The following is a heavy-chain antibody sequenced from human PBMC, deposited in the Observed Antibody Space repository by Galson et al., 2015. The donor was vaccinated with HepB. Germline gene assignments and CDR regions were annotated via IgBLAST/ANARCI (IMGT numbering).Heavy chain of an antibody. CDR1: GGTFSSYA. CDR3: ARGGGDYYYYGMDV. V-gene: IGHV1-69*06. CDR2: IIPIFGTA. Sequence: SVKVSCKASGGTFSSYAISWVRQAPGQGLEWMGGIIPIFGTANHAQKFQGRVTITADKSTSTAYMELSSLRSEDTAVYYCARGGGDYYYYGMDVWGQGTTVTVSS. J-gene: IGHJ6*02. D-gene: IGHD3-10*01.